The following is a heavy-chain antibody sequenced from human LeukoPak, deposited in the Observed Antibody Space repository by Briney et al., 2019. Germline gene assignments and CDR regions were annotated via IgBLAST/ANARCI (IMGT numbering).Heavy chain of an antibody. V-gene: IGHV4-59*01. CDR1: GGSISSYY. Sequence: SETLSLTCTVSGGSISSYYWNWIRQPPGKGLEWIGYIYYSGSTNYNPSLKSRVTISVDTSKDQFSLKLSSVTAADTAVYYCARGADSSGYYSIFYFDYWGQGTLVTVSS. J-gene: IGHJ4*02. CDR3: ARGADSSGYYSIFYFDY. CDR2: IYYSGST. D-gene: IGHD3-22*01.